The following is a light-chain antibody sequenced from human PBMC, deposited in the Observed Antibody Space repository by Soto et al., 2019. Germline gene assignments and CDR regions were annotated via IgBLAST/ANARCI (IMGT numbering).Light chain of an antibody. CDR3: QQYNNWTRT. Sequence: EIVLTQSPGTLSLSPGERATLSCRAIQSVSSSYLAWYQQNPGQAPRLLIYGASTRATGIPARFSGSGSGTEFTLTISRLQSEDFAVYYCQQYNNWTRTFGQGTKVE. CDR2: GAS. CDR1: QSVSSSY. J-gene: IGKJ1*01. V-gene: IGKV3-15*01.